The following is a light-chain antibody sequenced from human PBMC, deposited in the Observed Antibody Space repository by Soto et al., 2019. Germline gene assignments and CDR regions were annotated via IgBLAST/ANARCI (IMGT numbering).Light chain of an antibody. Sequence: EIVLTQSPATLALSPGERATLSCRASQSVSSYLAWYQQKPGQAPRLLIYDASNRATGIPARFSGSGSGTDFTLTNSSLEPENFAVYYCQQRSNWPLTFGGGTTVEI. CDR1: QSVSSY. CDR3: QQRSNWPLT. J-gene: IGKJ4*01. CDR2: DAS. V-gene: IGKV3-11*01.